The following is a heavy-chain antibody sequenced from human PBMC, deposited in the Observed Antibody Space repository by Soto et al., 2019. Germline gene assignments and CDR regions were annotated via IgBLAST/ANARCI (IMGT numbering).Heavy chain of an antibody. CDR2: IDSSGEK. D-gene: IGHD6-19*01. CDR1: GLSITDSEMG. CDR3: ARRHLAVAVSPWFDP. J-gene: IGHJ5*02. V-gene: IGHV2-26*01. Sequence: QVTLKESGPVLVKPTETLTLRCTVSGLSITDSEMGVSWIRQPPGQPLEWLAYIDSSGEKSSWTFLKSRLAISNDTSKSQIVLTMTNMDPADTATYYCARRHLAVAVSPWFDPWGQGIPVTVSS.